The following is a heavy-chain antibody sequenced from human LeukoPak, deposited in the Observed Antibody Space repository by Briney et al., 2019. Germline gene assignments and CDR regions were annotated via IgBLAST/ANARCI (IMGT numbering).Heavy chain of an antibody. D-gene: IGHD6-13*01. Sequence: SQTLSLTCTVSGGSISSGDYYWSWIRQPPGKGLEWIGYIYYSGSTYYNPSLKSRVTISVDTSKNQFSLKLSSVTAADTAVYYCARALGSSWYFLYGMDVWGQGTTVTVSS. CDR1: GGSISSGDYY. V-gene: IGHV4-30-4*01. J-gene: IGHJ6*02. CDR3: ARALGSSWYFLYGMDV. CDR2: IYYSGST.